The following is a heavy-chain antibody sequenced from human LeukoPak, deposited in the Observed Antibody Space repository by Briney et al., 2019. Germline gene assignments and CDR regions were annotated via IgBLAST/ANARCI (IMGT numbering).Heavy chain of an antibody. CDR2: IYHSGST. V-gene: IGHV4-4*02. CDR1: GGSIGSSNW. J-gene: IGHJ6*03. D-gene: IGHD2-8*01. Sequence: SETLSLTCAVSGGSIGSSNWWSWVRQPPGKGLEWIGEIYHSGSTNYNPSLKSRVTISVDKSKNQFSLKLSSVTAADTAVYYCARDLRIIVLMVYAICYYYYYMDVWGKGTTVTVSS. CDR3: ARDLRIIVLMVYAICYYYYYMDV.